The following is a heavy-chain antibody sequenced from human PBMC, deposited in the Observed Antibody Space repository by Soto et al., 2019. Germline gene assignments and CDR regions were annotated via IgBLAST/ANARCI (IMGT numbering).Heavy chain of an antibody. CDR2: IYYSGST. Sequence: SETLSLTCTVSCGSINSYYWSWIRQPPGKGLELIGYIYYSGSTNYNPSLKSRVTISVDTSKNQLSLKLSSVTAADTAVYYCARAWGFYFDYWGQGTLVTVSS. D-gene: IGHD1-26*01. CDR3: ARAWGFYFDY. V-gene: IGHV4-59*01. CDR1: CGSINSYY. J-gene: IGHJ4*02.